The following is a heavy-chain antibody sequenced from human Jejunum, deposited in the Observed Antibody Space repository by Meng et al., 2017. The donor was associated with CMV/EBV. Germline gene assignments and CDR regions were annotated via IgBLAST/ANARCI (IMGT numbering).Heavy chain of an antibody. CDR2: IHGADNT. Sequence: LRLSCAASGFPVSSDFMSWVRQAPGKGLEWVSLIHGADNTHYTDSVKGRFSISRDNSKNTVYLQMNSLRVDDTAVYYCARGRGAHWGQGTRVTVSS. CDR3: ARGRGAH. CDR1: GFPVSSDF. J-gene: IGHJ4*02. V-gene: IGHV3-53*01. D-gene: IGHD3-10*01.